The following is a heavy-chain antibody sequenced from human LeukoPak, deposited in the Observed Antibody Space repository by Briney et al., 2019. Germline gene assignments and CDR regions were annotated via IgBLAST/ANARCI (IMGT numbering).Heavy chain of an antibody. V-gene: IGHV3-15*01. J-gene: IGHJ4*02. Sequence: PGGSLRLSCAASGFTFSNAWMSWVRQAPGKGLEWVGRIKSKTDGGTTDYAAPVKGRFTISRDDSKNTLYLQMNSLKTEDTAVYYCATDLILTGTTHFDYWGQGTLVTVSS. CDR1: GFTFSNAW. CDR3: ATDLILTGTTHFDY. CDR2: IKSKTDGGTT. D-gene: IGHD1-7*01.